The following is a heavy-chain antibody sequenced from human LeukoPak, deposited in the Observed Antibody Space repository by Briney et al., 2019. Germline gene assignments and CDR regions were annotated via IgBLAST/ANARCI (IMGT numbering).Heavy chain of an antibody. CDR1: GLLFSTYG. D-gene: IGHD2-21*02. Sequence: GGSLRLSCAASGLLFSTYGMHWVRQAPGKGLEWVAVIWYDGSDKYYADSVKGRFTISRDNFKSTLYLQMNSLRADDTAVYYCARGSGSSSATAFDPWGQGTLVTVSS. CDR2: IWYDGSDK. V-gene: IGHV3-33*01. CDR3: ARGSGSSSATAFDP. J-gene: IGHJ5*02.